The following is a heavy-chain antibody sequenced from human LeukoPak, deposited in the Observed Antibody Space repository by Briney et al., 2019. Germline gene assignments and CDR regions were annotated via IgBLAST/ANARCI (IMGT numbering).Heavy chain of an antibody. CDR1: GFTLSSYS. CDR3: ARDSSIQSLDP. J-gene: IGHJ5*02. CDR2: ITSSSTYI. Sequence: PGGSLRLSCAASGFTLSSYSMNWVRQAPGKGLEWVSSITSSSTYIYYADSVKGRFTISRDNAKNSLYLQMNSLKTEDTAVYYCARDSSIQSLDPWGQGTLVTVSS. D-gene: IGHD5-18*01. V-gene: IGHV3-21*01.